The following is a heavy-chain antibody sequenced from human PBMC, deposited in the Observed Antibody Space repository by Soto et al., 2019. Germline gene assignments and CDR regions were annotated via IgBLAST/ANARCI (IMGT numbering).Heavy chain of an antibody. D-gene: IGHD2-15*01. CDR1: GGSISSNIYY. V-gene: IGHV4-39*01. CDR3: ARRVDFYYGMDV. J-gene: IGHJ6*02. CDR2: IYYTGST. Sequence: QLQLQESGPGLVKPSETLSLTCTVSGGSISSNIYYWGWVRQPPGKGLEWIASIYYTGSTYYNPSLKRRVTLSVDTSKIQFSLKLSSLPAADTAVYYCARRVDFYYGMDVWGQGTTVTVSS.